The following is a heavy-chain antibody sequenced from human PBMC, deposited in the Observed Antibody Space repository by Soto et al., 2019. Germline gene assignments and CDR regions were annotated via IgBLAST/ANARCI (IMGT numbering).Heavy chain of an antibody. V-gene: IGHV1-69*08. Sequence: QVQLVQSVAEVKKPGSSVKVSCKASGGTFSSYTISWVRQAPGQGLEWMGRIIPILGIANYAQKFQGRVTITADKSTSTAYMELSSLRSEDTAVYYCARDPFPDYGDYRRYWFDPWGQGTLVTVSS. CDR3: ARDPFPDYGDYRRYWFDP. CDR1: GGTFSSYT. J-gene: IGHJ5*02. D-gene: IGHD4-17*01. CDR2: IIPILGIA.